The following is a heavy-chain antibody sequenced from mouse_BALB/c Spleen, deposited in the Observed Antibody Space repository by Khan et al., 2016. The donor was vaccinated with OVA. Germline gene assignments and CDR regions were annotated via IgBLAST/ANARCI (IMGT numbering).Heavy chain of an antibody. V-gene: IGHV3-2*02. CDR2: ISYSGNT. CDR3: ARVYGGDFDY. CDR1: GYSITTDYA. Sequence: EVQLVESGPGLVKPSQSLSLTCTVTGYSITTDYAWNWIRQFPGNKLEWMGYISYSGNTKYNPSLKSRISITRDTSKNQFFLHLKSVTTEDTARYYCARVYGGDFDYWGQGTTLTVSA. D-gene: IGHD1-1*02. J-gene: IGHJ2*01.